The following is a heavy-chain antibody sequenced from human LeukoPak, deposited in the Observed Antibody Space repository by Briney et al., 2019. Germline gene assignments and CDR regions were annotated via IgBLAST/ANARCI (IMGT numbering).Heavy chain of an antibody. CDR1: GGSISSGDYY. CDR3: ARTTLLYYDFWSGYPPGYGMDV. V-gene: IGHV4-30-4*01. J-gene: IGHJ6*02. D-gene: IGHD3-3*01. Sequence: SSETLSLTCTVSGGSISSGDYYWSWIRHPPGKGLEWIGYIYYSGSTYYNPSLKSRVTISVDTSKNQFSLKLSSVTAADTAVYYCARTTLLYYDFWSGYPPGYGMDVWGQGTTVTVSS. CDR2: IYYSGST.